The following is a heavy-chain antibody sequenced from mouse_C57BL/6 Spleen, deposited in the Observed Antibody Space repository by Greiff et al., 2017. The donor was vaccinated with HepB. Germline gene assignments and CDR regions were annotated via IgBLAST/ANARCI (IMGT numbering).Heavy chain of an antibody. V-gene: IGHV1-59*01. Sequence: QVQLQQPGAELVRPGTSVKLSCKASGYTFTSYWMHWVKQRPGQGLEWIGVIDPSDSYTNYNQKFKGKATLTVDTSSSTAYMQLSSLTSEDSAVYYCARDLLRRFAYWGQGTLVTVSA. J-gene: IGHJ3*01. CDR2: IDPSDSYT. CDR3: ARDLLRRFAY. D-gene: IGHD2-4*01. CDR1: GYTFTSYW.